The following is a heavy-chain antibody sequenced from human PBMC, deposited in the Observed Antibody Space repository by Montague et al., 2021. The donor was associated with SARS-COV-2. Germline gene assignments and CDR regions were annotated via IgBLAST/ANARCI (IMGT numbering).Heavy chain of an antibody. J-gene: IGHJ4*02. Sequence: SETLSLTCTASGGSVRSSNDCWGWIRQPTGKGLEWIANFYYSGNTYYNPSLKSRVTISVDTSNNQFSLKLSSVTAADTAIYYCARGPKMYGELADYWGQGTLVTVSS. CDR3: ARGPKMYGELADY. D-gene: IGHD4-17*01. CDR1: GGSVRSSNDC. CDR2: FYYSGNT. V-gene: IGHV4-39*01.